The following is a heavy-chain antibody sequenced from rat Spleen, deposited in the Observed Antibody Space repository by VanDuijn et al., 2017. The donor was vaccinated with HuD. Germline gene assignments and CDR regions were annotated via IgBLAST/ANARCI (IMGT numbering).Heavy chain of an antibody. D-gene: IGHD3-1*01. J-gene: IGHJ2*01. V-gene: IGHV5-46*01. Sequence: EVQLVESGGGLVQPGGSMKLSCTVSGFTFTSFPVAWVRQAPTKGLEWVATISASGGSTYFRDSVKGRFIISRDNAKNSLYLQMDSLRSEDTATYYCARQRTLYYFDYWGQGVMVPVSS. CDR2: ISASGGST. CDR1: GFTFTSFP. CDR3: ARQRTLYYFDY.